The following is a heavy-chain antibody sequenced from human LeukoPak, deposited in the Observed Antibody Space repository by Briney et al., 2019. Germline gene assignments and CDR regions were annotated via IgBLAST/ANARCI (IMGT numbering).Heavy chain of an antibody. CDR2: IKQDTSEI. V-gene: IGHV3-7*01. Sequence: PGGSLRLSCTASGFSFSNYWMSWVRQAPGKGLEWVANIKQDTSEIYYLDSVKGRFTISRDNAKDSLYLQMNSLRVEDTAMYYCARLNWVLSRSSGWVFWGQETLVTVSS. CDR1: GFSFSNYW. D-gene: IGHD6-6*01. J-gene: IGHJ4*02. CDR3: ARLNWVLSRSSGWVF.